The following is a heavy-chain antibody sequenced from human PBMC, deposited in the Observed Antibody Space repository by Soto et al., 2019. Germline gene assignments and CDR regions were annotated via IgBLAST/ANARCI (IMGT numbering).Heavy chain of an antibody. J-gene: IGHJ4*02. CDR1: GGTLSSYA. D-gene: IGHD6-19*01. V-gene: IGHV1-69*06. CDR2: IIPIFGTA. Sequence: SVKVSCKASGGTLSSYAISRVPQAPGQGLEWMGGIIPIFGTANYAQKFQGRVTITADKSTSTAYMELSSLRSEDTAVYYCAGAKGIAVAPIDYWGQGTLVTVSS. CDR3: AGAKGIAVAPIDY.